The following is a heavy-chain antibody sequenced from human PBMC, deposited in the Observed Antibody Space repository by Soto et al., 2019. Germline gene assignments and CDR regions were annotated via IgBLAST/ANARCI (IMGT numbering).Heavy chain of an antibody. Sequence: ASVKVSCKASGYTFTSYDIYWVRQATGQGLEWMGWMNPNTGNSGYAQKFQGRVTMTSDTSISTAHMELSSLRSEDTAVYYCARRAEANGWDGFGADKYYFDFWGQGTLVTVSS. V-gene: IGHV1-8*01. CDR1: GYTFTSYD. J-gene: IGHJ4*02. CDR2: MNPNTGNS. D-gene: IGHD6-19*01. CDR3: ARRAEANGWDGFGADKYYFDF.